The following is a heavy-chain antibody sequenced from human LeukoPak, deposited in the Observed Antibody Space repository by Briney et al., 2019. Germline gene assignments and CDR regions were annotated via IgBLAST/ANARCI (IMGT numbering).Heavy chain of an antibody. CDR3: ARDMIYEYVWGSYRPPIAFEV. CDR1: GGSISSGSDY. CDR2: IDTSGGT. V-gene: IGHV4-61*09. Sequence: SETLSLTCTVSGGSISSGSDYWSWIRQPAGKGLEWIGHIDTSGGTNYNPSLKSRVTISVDTSKNQFSLKLGSLTAADTAVYYCARDMIYEYVWGSYRPPIAFEVWGQGTMVTVTS. D-gene: IGHD3-16*02. J-gene: IGHJ3*01.